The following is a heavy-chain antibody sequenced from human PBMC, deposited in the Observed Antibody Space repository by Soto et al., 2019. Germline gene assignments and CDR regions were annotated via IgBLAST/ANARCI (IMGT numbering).Heavy chain of an antibody. D-gene: IGHD3-3*01. J-gene: IGHJ4*02. Sequence: GGSLRLSCAASGFTFSSYGMHWVRQAPGKGLEWVAVISYDGSNKYYADSVKGRFTISRDNSKNTLYLQMNSLRAEDTAVYYFAKDIYYDFWSGYRGYFDYWGQGTLVTVSS. CDR3: AKDIYYDFWSGYRGYFDY. CDR1: GFTFSSYG. CDR2: ISYDGSNK. V-gene: IGHV3-30*18.